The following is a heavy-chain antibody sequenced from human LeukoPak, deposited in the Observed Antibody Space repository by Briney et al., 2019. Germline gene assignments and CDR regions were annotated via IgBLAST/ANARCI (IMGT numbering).Heavy chain of an antibody. CDR3: AKVWEAYCGGNCFSPFDY. CDR2: ISYDGSNK. V-gene: IGHV3-30*18. Sequence: PGGSLRLSCAASGFTFSSYGMNWVRQAPGKGLEWVAVISYDGSNKYYADSVKGRFTISRDNSKETLNLQMNSLRAEDTAIYYCAKVWEAYCGGNCFSPFDYWGQGTLVTVSS. D-gene: IGHD2-21*02. J-gene: IGHJ4*02. CDR1: GFTFSSYG.